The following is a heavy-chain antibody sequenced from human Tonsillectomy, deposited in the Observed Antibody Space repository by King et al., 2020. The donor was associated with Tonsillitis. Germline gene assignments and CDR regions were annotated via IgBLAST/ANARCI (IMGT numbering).Heavy chain of an antibody. D-gene: IGHD4-17*01. J-gene: IGHJ4*02. CDR2: ISSSSSYI. CDR3: ARDPYGDSYFDY. V-gene: IGHV3-21*01. Sequence: VQLVESGGGLVKPGGSLRLSCAASGFTFSSYSMNWVRQSPGKGLEWVSSISSSSSYIYYADSVKGRFTISRDNAKNSLYLQMNSLRAEDTAVYYCARDPYGDSYFDYWGQGTLVTVSS. CDR1: GFTFSSYS.